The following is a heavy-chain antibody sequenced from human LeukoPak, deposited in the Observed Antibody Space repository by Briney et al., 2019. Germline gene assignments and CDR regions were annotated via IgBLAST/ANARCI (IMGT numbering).Heavy chain of an antibody. D-gene: IGHD3-22*01. CDR3: ARELVIYDSSGYYPIP. CDR1: GFTFDDYA. CDR2: ISWNSGSI. Sequence: GGSLRLSCVASGFTFDDYAMHWVRQAPGKGLEWVSGISWNSGSIGYADSVKGRFTISRDNAKNSLYLQMNSLRAEDTAVYYCARELVIYDSSGYYPIPWGQGSLVTVSS. V-gene: IGHV3-9*01. J-gene: IGHJ5*02.